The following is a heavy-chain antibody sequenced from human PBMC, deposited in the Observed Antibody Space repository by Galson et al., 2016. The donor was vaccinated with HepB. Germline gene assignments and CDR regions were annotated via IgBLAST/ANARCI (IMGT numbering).Heavy chain of an antibody. D-gene: IGHD3-3*01. CDR1: GGSISSGGSY. CDR3: ARGEMAYDSWSGYSSYYMDG. J-gene: IGHJ6*03. Sequence: TLSLTCTVSGGSISSGGSYWSWIRQHPGKGLEWIVYMYYSGITYYNPSLKSRVNISLDTSKNQFSLKLSSVTAAETAVYYYARGEMAYDSWSGYSSYYMDGWGGETTVIVYS. CDR2: MYYSGIT. V-gene: IGHV4-31*03.